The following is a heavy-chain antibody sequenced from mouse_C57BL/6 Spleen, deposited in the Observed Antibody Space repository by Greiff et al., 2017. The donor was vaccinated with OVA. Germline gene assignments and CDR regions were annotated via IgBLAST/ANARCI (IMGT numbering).Heavy chain of an antibody. Sequence: VQLQQPGTELVKPGASVKLSCKASGYTFTSYWMHWVKQRPGQGLEWIGNINPSNGATNYNEKFKGKATLTVDKSSSTAYMQLSSLTSEDTAVYYCARRGYDDDGFDYWGKGTTLTVSS. V-gene: IGHV1-53*01. CDR1: GYTFTSYW. CDR3: ARRGYDDDGFDY. CDR2: INPSNGAT. J-gene: IGHJ2*01. D-gene: IGHD2-4*01.